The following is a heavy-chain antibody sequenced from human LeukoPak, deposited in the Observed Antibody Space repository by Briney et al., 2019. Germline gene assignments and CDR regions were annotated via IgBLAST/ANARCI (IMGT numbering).Heavy chain of an antibody. V-gene: IGHV3-15*01. J-gene: IGHJ3*02. CDR3: AREGVGGGAFDI. Sequence: PGGSLRLSCAASGFTFSNAWMSWVRQAPGKGLEWVGRIKSKTNGGITDYAAPVKGRFTISRDDSKNTLYLQMDSLKTEDTAVYYCAREGVGGGAFDIWGQGTMVTVSA. D-gene: IGHD3-10*01. CDR2: IKSKTNGGIT. CDR1: GFTFSNAW.